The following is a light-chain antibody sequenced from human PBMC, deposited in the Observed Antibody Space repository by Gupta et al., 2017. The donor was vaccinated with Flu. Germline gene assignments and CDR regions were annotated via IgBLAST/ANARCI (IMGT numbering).Light chain of an antibody. CDR1: QSINIW. Sequence: DIQMTQSPSTLSASVGDRVTITCRASQSINIWLAWYQQKPGKAPKLLIYQISTLQSGVPSRFSGSGSGTEFTLTISGLQPDDFATYYCHQYSDIWTFGQGTKVEV. V-gene: IGKV1-5*03. J-gene: IGKJ1*01. CDR3: HQYSDIWT. CDR2: QIS.